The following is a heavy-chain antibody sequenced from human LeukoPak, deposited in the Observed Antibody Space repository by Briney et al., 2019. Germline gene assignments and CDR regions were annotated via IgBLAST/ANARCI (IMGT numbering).Heavy chain of an antibody. Sequence: GGSLRLSCAASGFTFRTSAMHWVRQAPGKGLEWVALISHDGSTKLYAESVKGRFTISRDTSKNTLYLQMNSLRAEDTAVYYCARDHNTAMVIGYWGQGTLVTVSS. D-gene: IGHD5-18*01. CDR3: ARDHNTAMVIGY. J-gene: IGHJ4*02. V-gene: IGHV3-30-3*01. CDR2: ISHDGSTK. CDR1: GFTFRTSA.